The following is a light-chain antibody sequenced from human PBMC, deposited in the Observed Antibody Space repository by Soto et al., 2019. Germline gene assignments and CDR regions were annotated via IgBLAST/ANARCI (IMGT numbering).Light chain of an antibody. J-gene: IGKJ3*01. V-gene: IGKV3-11*01. CDR1: QSVSSY. Sequence: EIVLTQSPATLSLSQGERATLSRRASQSVSSYLAWYQQKTGQAPGLIIYDASNRATGIPARFSRIVSGTDFNLTLGRLETEDCAVYEGQQRSNWIFTFGPLTKLDNK. CDR2: DAS. CDR3: QQRSNWIFT.